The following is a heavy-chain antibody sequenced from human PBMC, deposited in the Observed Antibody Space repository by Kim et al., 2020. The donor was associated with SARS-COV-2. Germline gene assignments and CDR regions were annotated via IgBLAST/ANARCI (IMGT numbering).Heavy chain of an antibody. CDR1: GGSVSISSFY. CDR3: ARPVTSGHFYFYY. Sequence: SETLSLTCTVSGGSVSISSFYWGWIRQPPGKGLEWIGSISDSGTTYYNPSLESRVTITVDTSKNQFSLKLNSVIAADTAVYYCARPVTSGHFYFYYWGQG. V-gene: IGHV4-39*01. J-gene: IGHJ4*02. D-gene: IGHD2-2*01. CDR2: ISDSGTT.